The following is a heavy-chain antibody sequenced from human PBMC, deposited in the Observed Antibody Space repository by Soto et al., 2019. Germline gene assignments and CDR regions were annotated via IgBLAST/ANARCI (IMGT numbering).Heavy chain of an antibody. CDR1: GFSLSGSA. Sequence: ELVETGGGLVQPGGSLKLSCSGSGFSLSGSAIHWVRQASGQGLEWLGRIRDKANNDATAYAAPVKGRFTISRDESQNVVFLQMNSLKTEDTAIYYCTRPTSGSYGDDSDYWGQGTQVSVSS. V-gene: IGHV3-73*02. D-gene: IGHD1-26*01. CDR2: IRDKANNDAT. J-gene: IGHJ4*02. CDR3: TRPTSGSYGDDSDY.